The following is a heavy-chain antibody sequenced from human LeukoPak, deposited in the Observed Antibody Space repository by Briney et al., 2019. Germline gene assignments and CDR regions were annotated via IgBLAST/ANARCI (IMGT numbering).Heavy chain of an antibody. CDR1: GFTFSTYW. CDR2: IEGDGSST. D-gene: IGHD6-19*01. CDR3: TRDPSAVAGNFDY. V-gene: IGHV3-74*01. Sequence: GSLRLSCTASGFTFSTYWMHWVRQAPGKGLVWVSRIEGDGSSTSYAASVKGRFTISRDNAKNTLYLQMNSLRADDTAVYYCTRDPSAVAGNFDYWGQGTLVTVSS. J-gene: IGHJ4*02.